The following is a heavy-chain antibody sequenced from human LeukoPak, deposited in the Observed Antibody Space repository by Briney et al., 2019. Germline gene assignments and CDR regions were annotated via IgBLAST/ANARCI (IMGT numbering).Heavy chain of an antibody. D-gene: IGHD6-19*01. CDR3: ARGYSSGWGYYFDY. CDR2: IYYSGST. CDR1: GGSISSYY. J-gene: IGHJ4*02. Sequence: SETLSLTCTVSGGSISSYYWSWIRQPPGKGLEGFGYIYYSGSTIYNPSLKSRVTISVDTSKNQFSLKLSSVTAADTDVYYCARGYSSGWGYYFDYWGQGTLVTVSS. V-gene: IGHV4-59*01.